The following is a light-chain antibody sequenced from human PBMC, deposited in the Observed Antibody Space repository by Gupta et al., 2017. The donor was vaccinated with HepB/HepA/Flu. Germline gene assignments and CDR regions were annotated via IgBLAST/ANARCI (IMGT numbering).Light chain of an antibody. CDR2: LGS. CDR1: RSFLSRNGYNY. CDR3: MQAMQTPIA. V-gene: IGKV2-28*01. Sequence: DPVMTQSPLSLPVTSGELASISCRSSRSFLSRNGYNYWNWYLQTPGHSPQLLMYLGSTRASGVPDRFSGSGCGTDFTLKISRMEAEDVGVYYCMQAMQTPIAFGQGTRLEIK. J-gene: IGKJ5*01.